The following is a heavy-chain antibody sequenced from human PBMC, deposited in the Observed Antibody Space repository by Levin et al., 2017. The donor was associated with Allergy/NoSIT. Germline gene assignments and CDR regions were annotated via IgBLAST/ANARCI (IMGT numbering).Heavy chain of an antibody. CDR3: AKSRRLYGSGSYYND. V-gene: IGHV3-23*01. CDR1: GFTFSTYA. J-gene: IGHJ4*02. CDR2: ITGSGAST. D-gene: IGHD3-10*01. Sequence: QAGGSLRLSCAASGFTFSTYAMGWVRQAPGKGLEWVSAITGSGASTYYADSVKGRFTISRDNSKNTLYLQMSSLRADDTAVYYCAKSRRLYGSGSYYNDWGQGTLVTVSS.